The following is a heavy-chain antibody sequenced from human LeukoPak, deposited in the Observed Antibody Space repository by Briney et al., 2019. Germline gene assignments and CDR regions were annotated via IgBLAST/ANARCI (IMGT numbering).Heavy chain of an antibody. Sequence: PSETLSLTCTVSGGSISSYYWSWIRQPPGKGLEWIGYIYYSGSTNYNPSLKSRVTISVDTSKNQFSLKLSSVTAADTAVYYCARVRRLFDYGSGSYIEVAFDYWGQGTLVTVSS. CDR1: GGSISSYY. CDR3: ARVRRLFDYGSGSYIEVAFDY. D-gene: IGHD3-10*01. J-gene: IGHJ4*02. CDR2: IYYSGST. V-gene: IGHV4-59*08.